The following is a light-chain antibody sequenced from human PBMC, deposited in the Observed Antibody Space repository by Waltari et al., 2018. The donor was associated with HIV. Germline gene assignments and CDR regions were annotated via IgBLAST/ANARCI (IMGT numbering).Light chain of an antibody. CDR3: QSYDSSLSGWV. Sequence: QSVLTQPPSVSEAPGQRVTISCTGSSSNIGAPYDVHWYHQLPGSAPKLLIYGNSNRPSGVPDRFSGSKSGTSASLAITELQAEDEADYYCQSYDSSLSGWVFGGGTKLTVL. CDR2: GNS. J-gene: IGLJ3*02. CDR1: SSNIGAPYD. V-gene: IGLV1-40*01.